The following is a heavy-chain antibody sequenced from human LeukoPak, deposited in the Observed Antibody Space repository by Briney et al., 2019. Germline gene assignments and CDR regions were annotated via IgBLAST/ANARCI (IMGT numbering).Heavy chain of an antibody. J-gene: IGHJ4*02. CDR3: AKGIIPSAYSYIDF. D-gene: IGHD2-15*01. CDR1: GFTLTGFG. Sequence: PGGSLRLSCAASGFTLTGFGMSLVRQAPGKGLEWVSVISGSGDGAYYADSVKGRFTISRDNSKNTLYLQMISLRAEDTALYYCAKGIIPSAYSYIDFWGQGTLVTVSS. CDR2: ISGSGDGA. V-gene: IGHV3-23*01.